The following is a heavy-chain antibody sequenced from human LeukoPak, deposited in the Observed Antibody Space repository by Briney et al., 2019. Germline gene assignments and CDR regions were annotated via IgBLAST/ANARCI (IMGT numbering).Heavy chain of an antibody. CDR1: GGTFSSYA. CDR2: TIPIFGTA. D-gene: IGHD6-19*01. J-gene: IGHJ4*02. V-gene: IGHV1-69*05. CDR3: ARGKWLAYFDY. Sequence: SVKVSCRASGGTFSSYAISWVRQAPGQGLEWMGGTIPIFGTANYAQKFQGRVTITTDESTSTAYMELSSLRSEDTAVYYCARGKWLAYFDYWGQGTLVTVSS.